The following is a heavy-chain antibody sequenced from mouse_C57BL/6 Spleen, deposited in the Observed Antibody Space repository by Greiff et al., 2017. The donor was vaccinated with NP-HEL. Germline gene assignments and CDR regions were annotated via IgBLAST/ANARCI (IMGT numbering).Heavy chain of an antibody. J-gene: IGHJ4*01. CDR1: GFTFSSYT. V-gene: IGHV5-9*01. Sequence: EVMLVESGGGLVKPGGSLKLSCAASGFTFSSYTMSWVRQTPEKRLEWVATISGGGGNTYYPDSVKGQFTISRDNAKNTLYLQMSSLRSEDTALDYCASDSNYPYAMDYWGQGTSVTVSS. CDR3: ASDSNYPYAMDY. D-gene: IGHD2-5*01. CDR2: ISGGGGNT.